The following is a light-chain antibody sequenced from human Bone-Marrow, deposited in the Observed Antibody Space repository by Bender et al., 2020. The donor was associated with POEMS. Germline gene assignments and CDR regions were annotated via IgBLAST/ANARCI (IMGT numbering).Light chain of an antibody. J-gene: IGLJ2*01. Sequence: QSALTQPASVSGSPGQSITISCTGTTSDIGFDDYVSWYQLRPGQGPELMIFDVDHRPSGISNRFSGSKSGNTASLTISGLRPEDEGDYYCASYTSSGTLYVVFGGGTKVTIL. CDR1: TSDIGFDDY. V-gene: IGLV2-14*03. CDR2: DVD. CDR3: ASYTSSGTLYVV.